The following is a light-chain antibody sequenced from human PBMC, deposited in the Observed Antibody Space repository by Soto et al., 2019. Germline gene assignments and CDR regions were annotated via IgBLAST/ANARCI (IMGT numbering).Light chain of an antibody. CDR2: DAS. CDR3: QQRSSWPPVT. Sequence: VLTQSAATLSLFPGESAALSCRASQSGSRNLAWYQQRPGQAPRLLVYDASNRATGIPARFSGSGSGTDFTPTISSLEPEDFAVYYCQQRSSWPPVTFAQGTRLEIK. J-gene: IGKJ5*01. V-gene: IGKV3-11*01. CDR1: QSGSRN.